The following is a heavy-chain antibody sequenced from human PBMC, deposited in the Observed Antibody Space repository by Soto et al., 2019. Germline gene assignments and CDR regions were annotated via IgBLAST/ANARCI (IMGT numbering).Heavy chain of an antibody. J-gene: IGHJ4*02. V-gene: IGHV3-15*01. CDR3: APPLKGGTYHIDD. CDR2: IKSKTDGETT. Sequence: GSLRLSCTASGDPFMNFWMSWFRQAPGQGLEWLGRIKSKTDGETTEYAAPVKGRFSISRDDSKNTLFLQMNNLEIADTGTYYCAPPLKGGTYHIDDWGQGSL. D-gene: IGHD1-1*01. CDR1: GDPFMNFW.